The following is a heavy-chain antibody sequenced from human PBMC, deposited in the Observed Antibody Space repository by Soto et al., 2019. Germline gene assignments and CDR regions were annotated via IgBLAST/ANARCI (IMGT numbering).Heavy chain of an antibody. CDR1: GFSLSSTRMA. Sequence: QITLKESGPTLVKPTQTLTLTCTFSGFSLSSTRMAVGWIRQPPGKALEWLALIYWDDDKRYSPFLKSRLTITKDTTKNQVVLTMSNIDPVDTARYYCAHIGVAGLGYYFDYWGQGTLVTVSS. CDR2: IYWDDDK. V-gene: IGHV2-5*02. D-gene: IGHD6-19*01. CDR3: AHIGVAGLGYYFDY. J-gene: IGHJ4*02.